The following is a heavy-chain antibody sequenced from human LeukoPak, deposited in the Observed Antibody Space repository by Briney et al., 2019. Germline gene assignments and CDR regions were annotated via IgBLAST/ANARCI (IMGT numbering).Heavy chain of an antibody. Sequence: SETLSLTCTVSGESLRGFYWNWIRQPPGKGLEWLGYIYYSGSTNYNPSLKSRVTISIDTSKNQFSLKLSSVTAADTAVYYCARDLVGATAFDIWGQGTMVTVSS. CDR2: IYYSGST. CDR1: GESLRGFY. D-gene: IGHD1-26*01. V-gene: IGHV4-59*12. J-gene: IGHJ3*02. CDR3: ARDLVGATAFDI.